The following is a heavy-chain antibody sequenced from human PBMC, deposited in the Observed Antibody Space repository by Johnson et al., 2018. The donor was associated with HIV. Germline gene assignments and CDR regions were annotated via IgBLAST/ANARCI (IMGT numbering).Heavy chain of an antibody. CDR2: IYSGDST. CDR3: AKAPGTGGWGASDI. V-gene: IGHV3-66*01. D-gene: IGHD1-14*01. J-gene: IGHJ3*02. CDR1: GFTVSSNY. Sequence: VQLVESGGGLVQPGGSLRLSCAASGFTVSSNYMSWVRRAPGKGLEWVSVIYSGDSTYYADSVKGRFIISRDNSKHTLYLQMNSLRADDTAVYYCAKAPGTGGWGASDIWGRGTMVTVSS.